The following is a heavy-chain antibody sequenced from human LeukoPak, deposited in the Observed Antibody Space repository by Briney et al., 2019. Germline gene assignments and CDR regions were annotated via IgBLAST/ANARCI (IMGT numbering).Heavy chain of an antibody. CDR3: ARAEGGGYRDAYYFDY. V-gene: IGHV4-30-4*08. CDR2: IYYSGNT. CDR1: GGSISSGDYY. D-gene: IGHD5-12*01. Sequence: PSETLSLTCTVSGGSISSGDYYWSWIRQPPGKGLEYIGYIYYSGNTYYNPSLKSRITMSVDTSKNQFSLKLSSVTAADTAVYYCARAEGGGYRDAYYFDYWGQGTLVTVSS. J-gene: IGHJ4*02.